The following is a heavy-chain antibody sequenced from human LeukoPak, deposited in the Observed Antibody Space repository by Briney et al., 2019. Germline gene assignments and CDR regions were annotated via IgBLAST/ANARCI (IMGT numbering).Heavy chain of an antibody. CDR3: AKRSGYTTGWFFDF. CDR2: ISGSGDNT. CDR1: GFTFSSYT. D-gene: IGHD6-19*01. Sequence: PGGSLRLSCAASGFTFSSYTMSWVRQAPGKGLEWVSGISGSGDNTYYAESVKGRFTISRDNSKNTLFLQMNSLRAEDTAVFYCAKRSGYTTGWFFDFWGQGTLVTVSS. V-gene: IGHV3-23*01. J-gene: IGHJ4*02.